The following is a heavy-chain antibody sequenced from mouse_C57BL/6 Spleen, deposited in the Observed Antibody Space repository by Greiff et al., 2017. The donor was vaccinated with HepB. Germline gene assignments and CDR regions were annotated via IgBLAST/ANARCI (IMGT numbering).Heavy chain of an antibody. CDR3: VRDFPSYYSNYEYFDV. V-gene: IGHV10-3*01. J-gene: IGHJ1*03. CDR1: GFTFNTYA. D-gene: IGHD2-5*01. CDR2: IRSKSSNYAT. Sequence: EVQGVESGGGLVQPKGSLKLSCAASGFTFNTYAMHWVRQAPGKGLEWVARIRSKSSNYATYYADSVKDRFTISRDDSQTMLYLQMNNLKTKDTAMYYCVRDFPSYYSNYEYFDVWGTGTTVTVSS.